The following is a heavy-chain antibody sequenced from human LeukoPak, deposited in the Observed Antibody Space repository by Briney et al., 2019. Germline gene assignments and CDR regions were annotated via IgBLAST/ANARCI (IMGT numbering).Heavy chain of an antibody. CDR2: IYSGGTT. CDR1: GFTVSSNY. J-gene: IGHJ5*02. V-gene: IGHV3-53*01. D-gene: IGHD2/OR15-2a*01. Sequence: GGSLRLSCAASGFTVSSNYMSWVRQAPGKGLEWVSVIYSGGTTNYADSVKGRFTISRDNSKNTLYLQMNSLRVEDTAVYYCATEGCSSTTSCFGGFDPWGQGTLVTVSS. CDR3: ATEGCSSTTSCFGGFDP.